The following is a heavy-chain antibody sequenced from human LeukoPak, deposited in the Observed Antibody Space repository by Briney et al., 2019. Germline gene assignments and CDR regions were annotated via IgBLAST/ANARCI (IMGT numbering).Heavy chain of an antibody. J-gene: IGHJ4*02. Sequence: ASVKVSSKASGYTFTSYDINWVRQATGQGLEWIGWMNPNSGNTGNAQKFQGRVTMTRNTSISTAYMELSSLRSEDTAVYYCARGRRDSRQFDYWGQGTLVTVSS. D-gene: IGHD3-10*01. CDR2: MNPNSGNT. CDR1: GYTFTSYD. V-gene: IGHV1-8*01. CDR3: ARGRRDSRQFDY.